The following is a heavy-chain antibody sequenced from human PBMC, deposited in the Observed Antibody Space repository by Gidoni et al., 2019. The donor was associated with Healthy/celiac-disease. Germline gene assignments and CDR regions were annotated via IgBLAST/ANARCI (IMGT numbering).Heavy chain of an antibody. CDR1: GFTFSSYA. V-gene: IGHV3-23*01. CDR2: ISGSGGST. Sequence: EVQLLESGGGLVQPGGSLGLSCAASGFTFSSYAMSWVRQAPGKGLEGVSAISGSGGSTYYADSVKGRFTISRDNSKNTLYLQMNSLRAEDTAVYYCAKKALDWNGPTGYFDYWGQGTLVTVSS. D-gene: IGHD1-1*01. CDR3: AKKALDWNGPTGYFDY. J-gene: IGHJ4*02.